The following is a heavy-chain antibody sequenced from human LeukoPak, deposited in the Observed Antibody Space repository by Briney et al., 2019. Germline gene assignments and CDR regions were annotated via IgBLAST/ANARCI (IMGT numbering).Heavy chain of an antibody. D-gene: IGHD3-10*01. Sequence: GGSLRLSCAASGFTFSSCEMNWVRQAPGKGLEWVSYISSSGSPIYYADSVKGRFTTSRDNAKNSLYLQMNSLRAEDTAVYYCAREYSDGSGSYYYYYGMDVWGKGTTVIVPS. V-gene: IGHV3-48*03. J-gene: IGHJ6*04. CDR1: GFTFSSCE. CDR2: ISSSGSPI. CDR3: AREYSDGSGSYYYYYGMDV.